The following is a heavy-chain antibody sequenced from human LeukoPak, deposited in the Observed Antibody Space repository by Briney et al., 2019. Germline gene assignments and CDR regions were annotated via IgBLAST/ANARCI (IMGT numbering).Heavy chain of an antibody. CDR2: ISGSGGST. CDR1: GFTVSSNY. J-gene: IGHJ4*02. CDR3: AKGPLYDILTGPDY. D-gene: IGHD3-9*01. Sequence: AGGSLRLSCAASGFTVSSNYMSWVRQAPGKGLEWVSAISGSGGSTYYADSVKGRFTISRDNSKNTLYLQMNSLRAEDTAVYYCAKGPLYDILTGPDYWGQGTLVTVSS. V-gene: IGHV3-23*01.